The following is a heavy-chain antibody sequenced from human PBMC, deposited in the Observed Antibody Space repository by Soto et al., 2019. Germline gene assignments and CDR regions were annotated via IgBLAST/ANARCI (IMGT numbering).Heavy chain of an antibody. V-gene: IGHV1-69*05. J-gene: IGHJ4*02. CDR2: IIPIFGTA. CDR1: GGTFSSYA. CDR3: ARDSPPVDY. Sequence: SVKVSCKASGGTFSSYAISWVRQAPGQGLEWMGGIIPIFGTANYAQKLQGRVTMTTDTSTSTAYMELRSLRSDDTAVYYCARDSPPVDYWGQGTLVTVSS.